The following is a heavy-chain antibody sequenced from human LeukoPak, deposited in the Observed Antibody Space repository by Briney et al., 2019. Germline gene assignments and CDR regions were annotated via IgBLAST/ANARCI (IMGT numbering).Heavy chain of an antibody. V-gene: IGHV4-39*01. CDR2: IYYTGST. D-gene: IGHD3-22*01. J-gene: IGHJ5*02. CDR3: AKSGPSYYYTPGDFS. CDR1: GGSISSSSSY. Sequence: SETLSLTCTVSGGSISSSSSYWGWIRQPPGKGLEGIATIYYTGSTNYNPSLKTRVTISLYTSRNQFSLRLTSVTAADTAVYYCAKSGPSYYYTPGDFSWGQGTLVTVSS.